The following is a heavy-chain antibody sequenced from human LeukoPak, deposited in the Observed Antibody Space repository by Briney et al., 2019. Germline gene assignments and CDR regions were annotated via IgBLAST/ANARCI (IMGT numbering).Heavy chain of an antibody. CDR1: GFSLSTSGMC. Sequence: ESGPTLVNPTQTLTLTCTFSGFSLSTSGMCVSWIRQPPGKALEWLARIDWDDDKYYSTSLKTRLTISKDTSKSQVVLTMTNMDPVDTATYYCARIRRAVAVGAFDIWGQGTMVTVSS. CDR2: IDWDDDK. CDR3: ARIRRAVAVGAFDI. V-gene: IGHV2-70*11. J-gene: IGHJ3*02. D-gene: IGHD6-19*01.